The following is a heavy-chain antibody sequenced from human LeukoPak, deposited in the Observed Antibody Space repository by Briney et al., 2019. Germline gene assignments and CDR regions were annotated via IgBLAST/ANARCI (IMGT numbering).Heavy chain of an antibody. V-gene: IGHV4-34*01. CDR1: GGSISSYY. CDR3: ASRYSHYYYGMDV. J-gene: IGHJ6*02. D-gene: IGHD2-21*01. Sequence: PSETLSLTCTVSGGSISSYYWSWIRQPPGKGLEWIGEINHSGSTNYNPSLKSRVTISVDTSKNQFSLKLSSVTAADTAVYYCASRYSHYYYGMDVWGQGTTVTVSS. CDR2: INHSGST.